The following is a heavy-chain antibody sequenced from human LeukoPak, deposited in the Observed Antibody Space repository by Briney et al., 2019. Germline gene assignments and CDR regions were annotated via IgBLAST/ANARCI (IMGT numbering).Heavy chain of an antibody. CDR3: ARGRDLSKAGDL. CDR2: THPHGIF. CDR1: GGSCDGYY. V-gene: IGHV4-34*01. D-gene: IGHD5-24*01. Sequence: NPSETLSLTCAVHGGSCDGYYCSWIRQPPGKGLECIGETHPHGIFYYNSSPTSRVTISIDTSKSQFSLRLTSVTAADTAFYYCARGRDLSKAGDLWGQGSLVIVSS. J-gene: IGHJ5*02.